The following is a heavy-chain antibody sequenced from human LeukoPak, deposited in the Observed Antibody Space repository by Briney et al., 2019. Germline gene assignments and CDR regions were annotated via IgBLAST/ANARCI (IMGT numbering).Heavy chain of an antibody. CDR2: ITWNSDNI. D-gene: IGHD3-16*01. CDR3: AKGGGGMLLYYYYMDV. CDR1: GFTFDDYA. Sequence: GGSLRLSCAASGFTFDDYAMHWVRQAPGKGLEWVSGITWNSDNIEYADAVKGRLTISRDNAKISLYLQMKSLRAEDRALYYCAKGGGGMLLYYYYMDVWGKGTTVTVSS. J-gene: IGHJ6*03. V-gene: IGHV3-9*01.